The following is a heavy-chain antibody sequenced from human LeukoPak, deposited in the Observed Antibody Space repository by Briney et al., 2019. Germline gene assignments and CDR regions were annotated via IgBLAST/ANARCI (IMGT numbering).Heavy chain of an antibody. V-gene: IGHV1-69*04. Sequence: VASVKVSCKASGGTCSSYAISWVRQAPGQGLEWMGRIIPILGIANYAQKFQGRVTITADKSTSTAYMELSSLRSEDTAAYYCASASIAAAGMGDWFDPWGQGTLVTVSS. CDR2: IIPILGIA. CDR3: ASASIAAAGMGDWFDP. CDR1: GGTCSSYA. J-gene: IGHJ5*02. D-gene: IGHD6-13*01.